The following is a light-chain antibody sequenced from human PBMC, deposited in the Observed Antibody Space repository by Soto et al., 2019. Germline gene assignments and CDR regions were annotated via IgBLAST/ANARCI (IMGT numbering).Light chain of an antibody. J-gene: IGKJ2*01. V-gene: IGKV1-5*03. CDR2: KAS. Sequence: DIQMTQSPSTLSASVGDRVTITCRASQTISSWLAWYQQEPGQAPKLLIYKASSLESGVPSRFSGTGSGTEFTLTISSLQPDDFATYYCQQYKSYPYTFGQGTKLEIK. CDR3: QQYKSYPYT. CDR1: QTISSW.